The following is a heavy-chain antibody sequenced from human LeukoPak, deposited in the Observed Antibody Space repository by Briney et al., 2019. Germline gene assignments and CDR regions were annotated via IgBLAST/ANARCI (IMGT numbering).Heavy chain of an antibody. J-gene: IGHJ4*02. D-gene: IGHD3-22*01. Sequence: GGSLRLSCAASGFTFSSYWMSWVRQAPGKGLEWVANIKQDGSEKYYVDSVKGRFTISRDNAKNSLYLQMNSLRAEDTAVYYCASLYGVYYYDSNGYYPPPDYWGQGTLVTVSS. CDR3: ASLYGVYYYDSNGYYPPPDY. V-gene: IGHV3-7*01. CDR1: GFTFSSYW. CDR2: IKQDGSEK.